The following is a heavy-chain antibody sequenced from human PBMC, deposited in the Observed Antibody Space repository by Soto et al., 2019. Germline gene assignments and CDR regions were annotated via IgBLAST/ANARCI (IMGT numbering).Heavy chain of an antibody. J-gene: IGHJ4*02. D-gene: IGHD2-8*01. CDR1: GGSISSGSYY. CDR2: IYYSGST. Sequence: SETLSLTCTVSGGSISSGSYYWGWIRQPPGKGLEWIGSIYYSGSTYYNPSLKSRVTIPVDTSKNQFSLKLSSVTAADTAVYYCARHEAIVLMVYANPYFDYWGQGTLVT. V-gene: IGHV4-39*01. CDR3: ARHEAIVLMVYANPYFDY.